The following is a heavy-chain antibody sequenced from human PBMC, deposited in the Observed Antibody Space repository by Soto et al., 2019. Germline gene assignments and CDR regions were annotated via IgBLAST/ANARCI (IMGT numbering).Heavy chain of an antibody. CDR1: GGXXXXSX. CDR2: IHHSGST. CDR3: ASPGYCSDGTCYPDY. D-gene: IGHD2-15*01. V-gene: IGHV4-34*01. Sequence: QVQLQQWGAGLLKPSETLSLTCAVYGGXXXXSXXXXXXXXXXXXXXWIGEIHHSGSTYYNPSLKSRVTLSVDTSKNQFSLKLNSVTAADTAXYYCASPGYCSDGTCYPDYWGQGTLVTVSS. J-gene: IGHJ4*02.